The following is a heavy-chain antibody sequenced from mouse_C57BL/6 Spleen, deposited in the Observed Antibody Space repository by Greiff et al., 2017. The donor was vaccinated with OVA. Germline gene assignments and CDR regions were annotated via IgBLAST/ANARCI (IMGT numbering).Heavy chain of an antibody. CDR3: AREETTVVATDY. J-gene: IGHJ2*01. Sequence: QVQLQQSGAELVKPGASVKISCKASGYAFSSYWMNWVKQRPGKGLEWIGQIYPGDGDTNYNGKFKGKATLTADKSSSTAYMQLSSQTSEDSAVYFCAREETTVVATDYWGQGTTLTVSS. D-gene: IGHD1-1*01. CDR2: IYPGDGDT. CDR1: GYAFSSYW. V-gene: IGHV1-80*01.